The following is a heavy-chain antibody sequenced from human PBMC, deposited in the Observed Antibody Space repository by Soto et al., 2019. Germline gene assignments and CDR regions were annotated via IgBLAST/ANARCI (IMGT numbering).Heavy chain of an antibody. CDR1: GGSISSYY. CDR3: ARWYGGSLDY. D-gene: IGHD4-17*01. Sequence: QVQLQESGPGLVKPSETLSLTCTVSGGSISSYYWSWIRQPPGKGLEWIGYIYYSGSTNYNPSLKSRVTISVDTSKNQFSLKLSSVTAADTDVYYCARWYGGSLDYWGQGTLVTVSS. CDR2: IYYSGST. V-gene: IGHV4-59*01. J-gene: IGHJ4*02.